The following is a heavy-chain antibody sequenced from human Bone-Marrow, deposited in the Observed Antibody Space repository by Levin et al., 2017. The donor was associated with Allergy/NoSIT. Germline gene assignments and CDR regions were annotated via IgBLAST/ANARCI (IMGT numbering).Heavy chain of an antibody. D-gene: IGHD5-12*01. CDR3: ARGGAIKAFDI. J-gene: IGHJ3*02. CDR2: ISPSGST. CDR1: SDSLKSNYW. V-gene: IGHV4-4*02. Sequence: SETLSLTCAVSSDSLKSNYWWSWVRQPPGQGLQWIGEISPSGSTNFYNPSLRSRVTISLDKSKNQFSLKLNSVTAADTAVYYCARGGAIKAFDIWGQGTMVTVSS.